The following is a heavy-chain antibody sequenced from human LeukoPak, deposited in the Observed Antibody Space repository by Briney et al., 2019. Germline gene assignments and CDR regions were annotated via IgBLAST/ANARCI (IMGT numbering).Heavy chain of an antibody. D-gene: IGHD3-3*01. V-gene: IGHV4-59*08. CDR3: ASGLLYSDYFDY. J-gene: IGHJ4*02. CDR2: IYYSGST. CDR1: GGSISSYY. Sequence: SETLSLTCTVSGGSISSYYWSWIRQPPGKGPEWIGYIYYSGSTNYNPSLKSRVTISVDTSKNQFSLKLSSVTAADTAVYYCASGLLYSDYFDYWGQGTLVTVPS.